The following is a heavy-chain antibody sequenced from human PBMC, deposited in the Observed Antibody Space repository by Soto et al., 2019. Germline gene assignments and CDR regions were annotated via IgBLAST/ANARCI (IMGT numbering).Heavy chain of an antibody. J-gene: IGHJ4*02. CDR1: GYTFTSYG. D-gene: IGHD6-19*01. Sequence: ASVKVSCKASGYTFTSYGISWVRQAPGQWLEWMGWISAYNGNTNYAQKLQGRVTMTTDTSTSTAYMELRSLRSDDTAVYYCAAGGGSAVASPSDYWGQGTLVTVSS. CDR3: AAGGGSAVASPSDY. CDR2: ISAYNGNT. V-gene: IGHV1-18*01.